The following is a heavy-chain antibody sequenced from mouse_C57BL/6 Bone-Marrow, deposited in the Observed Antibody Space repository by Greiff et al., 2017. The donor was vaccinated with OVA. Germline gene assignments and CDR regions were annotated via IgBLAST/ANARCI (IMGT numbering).Heavy chain of an antibody. CDR1: GYTFTSYW. V-gene: IGHV1-69*01. J-gene: IGHJ3*01. CDR2: IDPSDSYT. CDR3: AALDSSGYWFAY. D-gene: IGHD3-2*02. Sequence: QVQLQQPGAELVMPGASVKLSCKASGYTFTSYWMHWVKQRPGQGLEWIGEIDPSDSYTNYNQKFKGQSTLTVDKSSSTAYMQLSSLTSEDSAVYYCAALDSSGYWFAYWGQGTLVTVSA.